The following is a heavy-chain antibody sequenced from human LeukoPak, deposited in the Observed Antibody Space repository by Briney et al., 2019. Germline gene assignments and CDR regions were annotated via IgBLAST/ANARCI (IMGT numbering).Heavy chain of an antibody. CDR2: NIPIFGTA. J-gene: IGHJ3*02. V-gene: IGHV1-69*05. Sequence: GASVKVSCEASRGTFSSYAICWVRQAPGQGLEWMGGNIPIFGTANYVQKLQGRVTMTTDTSTSTAYMELRSLRSGDTAVYYCARESRDGSASTDAFDIWGQGTMVTVSS. CDR1: RGTFSSYA. CDR3: ARESRDGSASTDAFDI. D-gene: IGHD2-15*01.